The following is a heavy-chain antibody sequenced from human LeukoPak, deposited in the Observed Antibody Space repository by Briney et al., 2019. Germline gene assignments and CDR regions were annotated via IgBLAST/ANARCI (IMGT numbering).Heavy chain of an antibody. CDR3: AKASLIVGAILDY. CDR2: IYSGGST. D-gene: IGHD1-26*01. J-gene: IGHJ4*02. CDR1: GFTVSSSY. V-gene: IGHV3-53*01. Sequence: GESLRLSCAASGFTVSSSYMTWVRQAPGKGLEWVSVIYSGGSTYYADSVKGRFTISRDNSKNTLYLQMNSLRAEDTAVYYCAKASLIVGAILDYWGQGTLVTVSS.